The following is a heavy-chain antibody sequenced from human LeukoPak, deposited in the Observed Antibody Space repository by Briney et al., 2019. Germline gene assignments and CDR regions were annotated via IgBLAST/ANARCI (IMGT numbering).Heavy chain of an antibody. J-gene: IGHJ4*02. V-gene: IGHV4-39*07. D-gene: IGHD3-16*01. CDR1: GGSIGSSSDY. Sequence: SETLSLTCSVSGGSIGSSSDYWAWIRQPPGKGLDWIGSIYYDGSTYYNPSLKSRVTISVATSKSQFSLKLSSVTAADTAVYYCARGGYGYFDSWGQGTLVTVSS. CDR2: IYYDGST. CDR3: ARGGYGYFDS.